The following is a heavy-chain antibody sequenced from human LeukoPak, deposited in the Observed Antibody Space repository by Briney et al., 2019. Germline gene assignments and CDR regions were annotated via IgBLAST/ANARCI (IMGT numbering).Heavy chain of an antibody. V-gene: IGHV3-23*01. Sequence: GGSLRLSCAASGFTFSSYAMSWVRQAPGKGLEWVSAISGSGGSTYYADSAKGRFTISRDNSKNTLYLQMNSLRAEDTAVYYCARFSALAGILWGQGTLVTVSS. CDR3: ARFSALAGIL. CDR2: ISGSGGST. D-gene: IGHD6-19*01. J-gene: IGHJ4*02. CDR1: GFTFSSYA.